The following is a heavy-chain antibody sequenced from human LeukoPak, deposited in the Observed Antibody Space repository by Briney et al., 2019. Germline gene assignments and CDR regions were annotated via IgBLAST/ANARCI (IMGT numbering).Heavy chain of an antibody. CDR1: GGSISSYY. CDR3: ATVAVIRGVTYFDY. J-gene: IGHJ4*02. CDR2: LFYSGST. Sequence: PSETLSLTCTVSGGSISSYYWSWIRQPPGKGLEWIAYLFYSGSTDYNPSLESRVTISVDTSKNQSPLKLRSVTAADTAVYYCATVAVIRGVTYFDYWGQGTLVTVSS. V-gene: IGHV4-59*01. D-gene: IGHD3-10*01.